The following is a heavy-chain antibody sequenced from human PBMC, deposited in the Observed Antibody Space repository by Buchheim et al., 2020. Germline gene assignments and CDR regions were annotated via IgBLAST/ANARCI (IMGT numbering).Heavy chain of an antibody. V-gene: IGHV4-34*01. CDR1: GGSFSGYY. CDR2: LNHRGTT. D-gene: IGHD2-21*02. CDR3: AREPVAVTATLNWFDP. J-gene: IGHJ5*02. Sequence: QVQLQQWGAGLLKPSETLSLTCAVSGGSFSGYYYNWIRQPPGKGLEWIGSLNHRGTTYYNPSLKNRVTISADVSKKHMYLGLRSVTAADTAVYYCAREPVAVTATLNWFDPWGQGTL.